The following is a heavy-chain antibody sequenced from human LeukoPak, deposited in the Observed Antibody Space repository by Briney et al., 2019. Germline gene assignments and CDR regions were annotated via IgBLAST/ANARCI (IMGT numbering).Heavy chain of an antibody. CDR1: GYTLTGYY. D-gene: IGHD3-10*01. J-gene: IGHJ4*02. CDR3: ARESNHYYGSGSYEAVDY. CDR2: INPNSGGT. Sequence: GASVKVSCKASGYTLTGYYMHWVRQAPGQGLEWMGWINPNSGGTNYAQKFQGRVTMTRDTSISTAYMELSRLRSDDTAVYYCARESNHYYGSGSYEAVDYWGQGTLVTVSS. V-gene: IGHV1-2*02.